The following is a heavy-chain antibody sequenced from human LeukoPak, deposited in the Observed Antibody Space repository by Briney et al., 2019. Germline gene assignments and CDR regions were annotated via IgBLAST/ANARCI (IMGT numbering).Heavy chain of an antibody. CDR3: AREGITMVRGETNYYYGMDV. Sequence: GGSLRLSCAASGFTFSSYSMNWVRQAPGKGLEWVSSISSSSSYIYYADSVKGRFTISRDNAKNSLYLQMNSLRAEDTAVYYCAREGITMVRGETNYYYGMDVWGQGTTVTVSS. CDR1: GFTFSSYS. CDR2: ISSSSSYI. D-gene: IGHD3-10*01. V-gene: IGHV3-21*01. J-gene: IGHJ6*02.